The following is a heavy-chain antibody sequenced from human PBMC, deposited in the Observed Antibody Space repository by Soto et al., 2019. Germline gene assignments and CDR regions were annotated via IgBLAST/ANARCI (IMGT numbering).Heavy chain of an antibody. D-gene: IGHD7-27*01. CDR3: ARANWFFDY. Sequence: SETLSLTCTVSGGSINNHYWSWIRQPPGQGLEWIGCIYYSGSTNYNPSLKSRVTMSVDTSKNQFSLKLSSLTAADTAIYYCARANWFFDYWGQGTLVTVS. CDR2: IYYSGST. V-gene: IGHV4-59*11. CDR1: GGSINNHY. J-gene: IGHJ4*02.